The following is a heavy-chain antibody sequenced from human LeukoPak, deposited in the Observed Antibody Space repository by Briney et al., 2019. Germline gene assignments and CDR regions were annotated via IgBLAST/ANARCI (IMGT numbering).Heavy chain of an antibody. CDR2: ISYTSSTI. D-gene: IGHD3-16*01. J-gene: IGHJ5*02. Sequence: PGGSLRLSCAASGFTFSTYSMNWIRQAPGRGLEWVSYISYTSSTIYYADSVKGRFTISRDNAKNSLNLQMNSLRAEDTAVYYCAREQDYEYVWGTYGSWGQGTLVTVSS. CDR3: AREQDYEYVWGTYGS. CDR1: GFTFSTYS. V-gene: IGHV3-48*01.